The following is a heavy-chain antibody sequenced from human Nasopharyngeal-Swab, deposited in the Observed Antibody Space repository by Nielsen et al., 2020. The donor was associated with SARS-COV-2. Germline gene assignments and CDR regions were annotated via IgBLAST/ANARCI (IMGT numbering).Heavy chain of an antibody. D-gene: IGHD3-3*01. CDR2: INHRGST. CDR3: ARGHLLDDFWSGYYIYKTYYYYGMDV. V-gene: IGHV4-34*01. J-gene: IGHJ6*02. Sequence: WIRQSPGKGLEWLGEINHRGSTNYNPSLKSRITISVDTSKNQFSLKLSSVTAADTAVYYCARGHLLDDFWSGYYIYKTYYYYGMDVWGQGTTVTVSS.